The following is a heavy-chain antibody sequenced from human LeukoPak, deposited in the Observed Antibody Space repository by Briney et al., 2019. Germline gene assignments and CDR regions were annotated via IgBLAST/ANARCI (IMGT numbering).Heavy chain of an antibody. CDR2: IYYSGST. J-gene: IGHJ6*03. CDR1: GGSISSGGYY. CDR3: ARDLQGGSYSRYMDV. Sequence: PSETLSLTCTVSGGSISSGGYYWSWIRQQPGKGLEWIGYIYYSGSTYYNPSLKSRVTISVDTSKNQFSLKLSSVTAADTAVYYCARDLQGGSYSRYMDVWGKGTTVTVSS. D-gene: IGHD1-26*01. V-gene: IGHV4-31*03.